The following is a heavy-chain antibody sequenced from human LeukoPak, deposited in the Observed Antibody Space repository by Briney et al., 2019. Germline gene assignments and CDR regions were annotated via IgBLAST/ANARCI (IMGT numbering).Heavy chain of an antibody. CDR3: AKDLGYGDHVFDY. Sequence: GRSLRLSCAASGFTFNSYGMNWVRQAPGKGLEWVATTSYDGSNKNYADSVKGRFTISRGNSKNTLYLQMNSLRVEDTAVYYCAKDLGYGDHVFDYWGQGTLVTVSS. D-gene: IGHD4-17*01. J-gene: IGHJ4*02. V-gene: IGHV3-30*18. CDR2: TSYDGSNK. CDR1: GFTFNSYG.